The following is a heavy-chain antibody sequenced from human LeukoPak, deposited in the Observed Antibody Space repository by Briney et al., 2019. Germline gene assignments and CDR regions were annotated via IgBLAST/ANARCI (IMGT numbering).Heavy chain of an antibody. CDR2: IRSKAYGGTT. V-gene: IGHV3-49*04. CDR3: ARPQDFGLTGMNAFDI. D-gene: IGHD7-27*01. CDR1: GFTFSSYG. J-gene: IGHJ3*02. Sequence: GGSLRLSCAASGFTFSSYGMSWVRQAPGKGLEWVGFIRSKAYGGTTEYAASVKGRFTISRDDSKSIAYLQWSSLKASDTAMYYCARPQDFGLTGMNAFDIWGQGTMVTVSS.